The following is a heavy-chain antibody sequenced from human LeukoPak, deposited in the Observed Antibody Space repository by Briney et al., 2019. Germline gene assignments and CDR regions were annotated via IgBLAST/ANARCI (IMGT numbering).Heavy chain of an antibody. CDR1: GFTFSSYW. CDR3: ARDPRVFDP. Sequence: GXXLRLSCAASGFTFSSYWMSWVRQAPGKGLEWVANIKQDGSEKYYVDSVKCRFTISRDNAKNSLYLQMNSLRAEDTAVYYCARDPRVFDPWGQGTLVTVSS. J-gene: IGHJ5*02. CDR2: IKQDGSEK. V-gene: IGHV3-7*01.